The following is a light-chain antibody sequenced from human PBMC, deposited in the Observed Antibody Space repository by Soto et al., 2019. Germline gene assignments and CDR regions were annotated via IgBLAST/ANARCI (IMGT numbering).Light chain of an antibody. Sequence: EIVLTQSPGTLSLSPGERAALSCRASQSVSSTYLAWYQQKPGQAPRLLIYGASSRSTVIPDRFSGSGSGTDFTLTISRLEPEDCAVYSCQQHCSSKTFGGGTKVEIK. CDR1: QSVSSTY. V-gene: IGKV3-20*01. J-gene: IGKJ4*01. CDR3: QQHCSSKT. CDR2: GAS.